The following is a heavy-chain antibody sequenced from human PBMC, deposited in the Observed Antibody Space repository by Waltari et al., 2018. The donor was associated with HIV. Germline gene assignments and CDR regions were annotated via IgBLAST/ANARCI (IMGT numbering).Heavy chain of an antibody. Sequence: EVQLVQSGAEVKKPGESLKISCKGSGYSFTSYWIGWVRQMPGKGLEWMGTTYPVTPGTRSSPSVQAQVTTSAYKSISTAYLQWSSLKASYTAMYYCARHRSYYYDSSGNWFDPWGQGTLVTVSS. V-gene: IGHV5-51*01. J-gene: IGHJ5*02. CDR3: ARHRSYYYDSSGNWFDP. CDR1: GYSFTSYW. CDR2: TYPVTPGT. D-gene: IGHD3-22*01.